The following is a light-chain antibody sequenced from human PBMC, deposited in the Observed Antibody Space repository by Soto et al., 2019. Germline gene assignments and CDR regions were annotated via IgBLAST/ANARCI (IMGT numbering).Light chain of an antibody. CDR3: SSYTSSSLDV. CDR1: SSDVCGYNY. J-gene: IGLJ1*01. CDR2: DVS. V-gene: IGLV2-14*01. Sequence: QSVLTQPASVSGSPGQSITISCTGTSSDVCGYNYVSWYQQHPGKAPKLMIYDVSNRPSGVSNRFSGSKSGNTASLTISGLQAEDEADYYCSSYTSSSLDVFGTGTKVTVL.